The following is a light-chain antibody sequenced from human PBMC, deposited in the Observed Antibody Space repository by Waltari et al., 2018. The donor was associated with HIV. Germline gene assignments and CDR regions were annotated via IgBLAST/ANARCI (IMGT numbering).Light chain of an antibody. V-gene: IGKV1-5*03. CDR1: QSVCYW. Sequence: DIQMTQSPSPLSASLRDRVTITCRASQSVCYWLAWYQQKPGKAPTLLISKASSLKSGVPSRFSGSGSGTEFTLNISSLQPDDFATYYCQQYNRYPYTFGQGTKLEIK. J-gene: IGKJ2*01. CDR3: QQYNRYPYT. CDR2: KAS.